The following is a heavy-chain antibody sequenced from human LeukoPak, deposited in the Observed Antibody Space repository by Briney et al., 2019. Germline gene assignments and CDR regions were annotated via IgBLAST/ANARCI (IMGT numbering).Heavy chain of an antibody. D-gene: IGHD6-19*01. CDR1: GGSFSGYY. J-gene: IGHJ5*02. CDR2: INHSGST. Sequence: SETLSLTCAVYGGSFSGYYWSWIRQPPGKGLEWIGEINHSGSTNYNPSLKSRVAISVDTSKNQFSLKLSSVTAADTAVYYCARRARAVAAASWFDPWGQGTLVTVSS. CDR3: ARRARAVAAASWFDP. V-gene: IGHV4-34*01.